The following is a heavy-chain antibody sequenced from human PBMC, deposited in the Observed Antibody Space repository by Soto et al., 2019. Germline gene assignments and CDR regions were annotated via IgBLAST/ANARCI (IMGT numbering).Heavy chain of an antibody. CDR2: IISIFGTA. D-gene: IGHD2-2*01. J-gene: IGHJ6*02. CDR3: ARHVPAAGYYYGMDV. V-gene: IGHV1-69*12. CDR1: GGTFSSYA. Sequence: QVQLVQSGAEVKKPGSSVKVSCKASGGTFSSYAISWVRQAPGQGLEWMGGIISIFGTANYAQKFQGRVTITADEATSTAYMELSRLRSEDTAVYYCARHVPAAGYYYGMDVWGHGTTVTVSS.